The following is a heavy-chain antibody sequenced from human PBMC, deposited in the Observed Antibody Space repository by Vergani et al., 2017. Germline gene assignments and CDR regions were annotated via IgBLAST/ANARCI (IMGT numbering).Heavy chain of an antibody. D-gene: IGHD1/OR15-1a*01. CDR2: ISGSGGST. Sequence: EVQLLESGGGLVQPGGSLRLSCAASGFTFSSYAMSWVRQAPGKGLEWVSAISGSGGSTYYADSVKGRFTISRDNSKNTLYLQMNSLGAEDTAVYYCAKSGRVEQAWASDYWGQGTLVTVSS. CDR3: AKSGRVEQAWASDY. CDR1: GFTFSSYA. V-gene: IGHV3-23*01. J-gene: IGHJ4*02.